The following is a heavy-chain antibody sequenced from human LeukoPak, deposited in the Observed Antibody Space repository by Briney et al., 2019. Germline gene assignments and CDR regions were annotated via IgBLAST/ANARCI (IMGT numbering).Heavy chain of an antibody. Sequence: SETLSLTCTVSGYSISSGYYWGWIRQPPGKGLEWIGSIYNSGSTYYNPSLKSRVTISVDTSKNQFSLKLSSVTAADTAVYYCARALLWFGESHFDYWGQGTLVTVSS. D-gene: IGHD3-10*01. J-gene: IGHJ4*02. CDR3: ARALLWFGESHFDY. CDR2: IYNSGST. V-gene: IGHV4-38-2*02. CDR1: GYSISSGYY.